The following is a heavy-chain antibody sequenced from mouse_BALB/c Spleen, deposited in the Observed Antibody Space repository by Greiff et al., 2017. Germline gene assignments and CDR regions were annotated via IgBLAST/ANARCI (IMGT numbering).Heavy chain of an antibody. CDR2: ISSGSSTI. CDR1: GFTFSSFG. CDR3: ARNWDWYFDV. V-gene: IGHV5-17*02. D-gene: IGHD4-1*01. J-gene: IGHJ1*01. Sequence: EVKLVESGGGLVQPGGSRKLSCAASGFTFSSFGMHWVRQAPEKGLEWVAYISSGSSTIYYADTVKGRFTISRDNPKNTLFLQMTSLRSEDTAMYYCARNWDWYFDVWGAGTTGTVSS.